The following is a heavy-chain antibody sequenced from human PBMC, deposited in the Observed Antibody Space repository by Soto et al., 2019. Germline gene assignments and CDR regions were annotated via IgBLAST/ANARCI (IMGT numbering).Heavy chain of an antibody. CDR2: FDPEDGET. CDR3: VTDFVFGSQGHDAFDI. CDR1: GYTLTELS. Sequence: GASVKVSCKVSGYTLTELSMHWVRQAPGKGLEWMGGFDPEDGETIYAQKFQGRVTMTEDTSTDTAYMELSILRSEDTAVYYCVTDFVFGSQGHDAFDIWGQGTMVTVSS. V-gene: IGHV1-24*01. J-gene: IGHJ3*02. D-gene: IGHD1-26*01.